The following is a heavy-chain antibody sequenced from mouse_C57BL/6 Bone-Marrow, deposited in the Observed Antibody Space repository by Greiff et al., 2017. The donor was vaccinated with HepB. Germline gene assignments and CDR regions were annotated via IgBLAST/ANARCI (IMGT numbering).Heavy chain of an antibody. V-gene: IGHV1-50*01. J-gene: IGHJ2*01. CDR3: ARGFTTVNY. CDR2: IDPSDSYT. D-gene: IGHD1-1*01. CDR1: GYTFTSYW. Sequence: VKLQQSGAELVKPGASVKLSCKASGYTFTSYWMQWVKQRPGQGLEWIGEIDPSDSYTNYNQKFKGKATLTVDTSSSTAYMQLSSLTSEDSAVYYCARGFTTVNYWGQGTTLTVSS.